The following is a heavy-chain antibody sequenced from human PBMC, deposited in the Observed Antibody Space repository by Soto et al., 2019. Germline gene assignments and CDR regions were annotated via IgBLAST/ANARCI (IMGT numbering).Heavy chain of an antibody. V-gene: IGHV1-18*01. J-gene: IGHJ4*02. CDR1: GYTFTSYG. D-gene: IGHD3-22*01. CDR3: AAYYYDSSGYYYGSDY. Sequence: AXVKVSCKASGYTFTSYGIRWVRQAPGQWLELMGWISAYNGNTNYAQKLQGRVTMTTDTSTSTAYMELRSLRSDDTAVYYCAAYYYDSSGYYYGSDYWGQGTLVTVSS. CDR2: ISAYNGNT.